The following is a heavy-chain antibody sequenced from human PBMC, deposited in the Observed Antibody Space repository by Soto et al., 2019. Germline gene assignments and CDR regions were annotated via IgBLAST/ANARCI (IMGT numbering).Heavy chain of an antibody. CDR3: EKNAVSGDYVSHLEY. D-gene: IGHD4-17*01. Sequence: QIHLVQSGPEVSKPGASVKVSCKTSGYTFTTYGLTWGREAPGEGLEWMWWINPYSGNTAFSEKLKDRITVTTDTFTDTAYMQLESLQSDDTAVYYCEKNAVSGDYVSHLEYWGQGTLLVVST. CDR1: GYTFTTYG. CDR2: INPYSGNT. J-gene: IGHJ4*02. V-gene: IGHV1-18*01.